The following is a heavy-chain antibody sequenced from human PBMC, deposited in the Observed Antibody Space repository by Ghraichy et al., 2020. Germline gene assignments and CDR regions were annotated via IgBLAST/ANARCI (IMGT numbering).Heavy chain of an antibody. J-gene: IGHJ3*02. D-gene: IGHD6-6*01. V-gene: IGHV3-66*01. CDR1: GFTVSSNY. CDR2: IYSGGST. Sequence: GGSLRLSCAASGFTVSSNYMSWVRQAPGKGLEWVSVIYSGGSTYYADSVKGRFTISRDNSKNTLYLQMNSLRAEDTAVYYCAAHYSSSSLDAFDIWGQGTMVTVSS. CDR3: AAHYSSSSLDAFDI.